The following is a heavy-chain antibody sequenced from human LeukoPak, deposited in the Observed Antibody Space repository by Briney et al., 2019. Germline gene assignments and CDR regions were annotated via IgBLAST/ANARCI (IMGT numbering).Heavy chain of an antibody. V-gene: IGHV4-39*07. Sequence: PSETLSLTCTVSGGSISSSSYYWGWIRQPPGEGLEWIGSIFYSGNTYYNPSLKSRVTISVDTSKNQFSLKLSSVTAADTAVYYCARVSAREVMMDYWGQGTLVTVSS. CDR2: IFYSGNT. J-gene: IGHJ4*02. CDR1: GGSISSSSYY. CDR3: ARVSAREVMMDY. D-gene: IGHD2-21*01.